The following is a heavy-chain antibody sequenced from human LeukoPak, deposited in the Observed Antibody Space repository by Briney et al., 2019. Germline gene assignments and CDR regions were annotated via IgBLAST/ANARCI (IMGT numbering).Heavy chain of an antibody. J-gene: IGHJ4*02. D-gene: IGHD6-13*01. CDR3: PRDLLPAAGEYYFDY. V-gene: IGHV3-30*04. CDR2: ISYDGSKK. Sequence: GGSLRLSCAASGFTFSSYAMHWVRQAPGKGLEWVAAISYDGSKKHYADSVKGRFTISRDNSKNTLYLQMNSLRAEDTAVYYCPRDLLPAAGEYYFDYWGQGTLVTVSS. CDR1: GFTFSSYA.